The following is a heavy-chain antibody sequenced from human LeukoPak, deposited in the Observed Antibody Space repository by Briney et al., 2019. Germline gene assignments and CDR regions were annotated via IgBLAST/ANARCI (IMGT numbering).Heavy chain of an antibody. J-gene: IGHJ4*02. D-gene: IGHD1-14*01. Sequence: GGSLRLSCAASGFTFSSYAMSWVRQAPGKGLEWVAVISYDGSNKYYADSVKGRFTISRDNSKNTLYLQMNSLRAEDTAVYYCASFDNALDYWGQGTLVTVSS. CDR1: GFTFSSYA. V-gene: IGHV3-30-3*01. CDR3: ASFDNALDY. CDR2: ISYDGSNK.